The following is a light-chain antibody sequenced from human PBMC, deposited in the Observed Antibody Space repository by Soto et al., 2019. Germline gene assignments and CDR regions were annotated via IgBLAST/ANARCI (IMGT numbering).Light chain of an antibody. Sequence: EVVRTQSPATLSVSPGERATLSCRASQTVSRNLAWYKQRPGQAPSLLIYDISNRAAGVPARFSGSGSETEFTLTIRSLQSEDFAVYFCQQYNNRPSVGQGTRLEIK. CDR2: DIS. CDR1: QTVSRN. V-gene: IGKV3-15*01. CDR3: QQYNNRPS. J-gene: IGKJ5*01.